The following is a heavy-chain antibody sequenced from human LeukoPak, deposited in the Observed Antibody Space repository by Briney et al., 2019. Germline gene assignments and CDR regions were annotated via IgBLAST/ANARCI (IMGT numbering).Heavy chain of an antibody. CDR3: ARVVSSRSAVGFGP. Sequence: GGSLRLSCAASGFIFSDYYMSWIRQAPGKGLEWVSYITSDNTVYYADSVKGRFTISRDNPKSSIYLQMNSLRYEDTAFYYCARVVSSRSAVGFGPWGQGTLVTVSS. CDR1: GFIFSDYY. CDR2: ITSDNTV. D-gene: IGHD5/OR15-5a*01. V-gene: IGHV3-11*01. J-gene: IGHJ5*02.